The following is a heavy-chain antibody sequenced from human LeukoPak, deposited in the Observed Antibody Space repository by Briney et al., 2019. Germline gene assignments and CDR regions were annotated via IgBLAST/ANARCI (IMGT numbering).Heavy chain of an antibody. CDR1: GYTLTSYA. CDR3: ARGGTTQLLELDY. J-gene: IGHJ4*02. V-gene: IGHV1-3*01. Sequence: ASVKVSCKASGYTLTSYAMHWVRQAPGQRLEWMGWINAGNGNTKYSQKFQGRVTITRDTSASTAYMELSSLRSEDTAVYYCARGGTTQLLELDYWGQGTLVTVSS. CDR2: INAGNGNT. D-gene: IGHD1-1*01.